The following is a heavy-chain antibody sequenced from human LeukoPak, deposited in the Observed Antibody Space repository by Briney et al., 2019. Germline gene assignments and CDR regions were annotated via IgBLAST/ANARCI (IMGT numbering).Heavy chain of an antibody. Sequence: PSETLSLSCTVSGGSINGNYWTWIRQPPGRGLGWIGFMHDDGRTNSNPSPTSRVSFSIDKSTNEFSLTLRSATAADTAVSYCARVFRGAVTANWFDICGRGTRATVSA. CDR1: GGSINGNY. V-gene: IGHV4-59*01. CDR2: MHDDGRT. D-gene: IGHD2-21*02. CDR3: ARVFRGAVTANWFDI. J-gene: IGHJ5*02.